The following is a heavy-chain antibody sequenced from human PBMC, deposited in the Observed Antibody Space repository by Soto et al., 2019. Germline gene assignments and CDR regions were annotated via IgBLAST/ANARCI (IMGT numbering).Heavy chain of an antibody. CDR2: IDNSGST. CDR3: ARTLREINWFDP. Sequence: QVQLQESGPGLVKPSQTLSLTCAVSGGSISSGGYYWSWIRQHPGKGLEWIGYIDNSGSTYYNPSVESRATISADTSKHQFSLRLSSVTAADTAVYFCARTLREINWFDPWGQGTLVTVSS. V-gene: IGHV4-31*11. J-gene: IGHJ5*02. CDR1: GGSISSGGYY.